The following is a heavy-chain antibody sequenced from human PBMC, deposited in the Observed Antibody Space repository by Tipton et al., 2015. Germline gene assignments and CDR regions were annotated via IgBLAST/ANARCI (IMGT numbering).Heavy chain of an antibody. CDR2: IYHSGST. Sequence: TLSLTCTVSGGSISSYYWSWIRQPPGKGLEWIGSIYHSGSTNYNPSLKSRVSISVDTSKNQFSLKLSSVTAADTAVYYCARCYEGPTQWPDAFDFWGQGIMVTVSS. CDR1: GGSISSYY. CDR3: ARCYEGPTQWPDAFDF. D-gene: IGHD6-19*01. J-gene: IGHJ3*01. V-gene: IGHV4-59*01.